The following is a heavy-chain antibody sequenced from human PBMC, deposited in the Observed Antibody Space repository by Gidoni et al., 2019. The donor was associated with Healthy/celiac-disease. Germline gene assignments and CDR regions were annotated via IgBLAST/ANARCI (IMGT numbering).Heavy chain of an antibody. Sequence: QVQLVESGGGLVKPGGSLRLSCAASGFPFSDYYMSWLRQAPGKGLEWVSYISSSGSTIYYADSVKGRFTISRDNAKNSLYLQMNSLRAEDTAVYYCARDSIVVVPAARRYYYYGMDVWGQGTTVTVSS. J-gene: IGHJ6*02. D-gene: IGHD2-2*01. V-gene: IGHV3-11*01. CDR3: ARDSIVVVPAARRYYYYGMDV. CDR2: ISSSGSTI. CDR1: GFPFSDYY.